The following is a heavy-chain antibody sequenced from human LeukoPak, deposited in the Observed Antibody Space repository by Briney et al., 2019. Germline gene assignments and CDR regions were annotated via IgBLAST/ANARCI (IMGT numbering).Heavy chain of an antibody. CDR2: INPNSGGT. CDR1: GYTFTGYY. V-gene: IGHV1-2*02. CDR3: ARARITMVRGGNWFDP. J-gene: IGHJ5*02. D-gene: IGHD3-10*01. Sequence: ASAKVSCKASGYTFTGYYMHWVRQAPGQGLEWMGWINPNSGGTNYAQKFQGRVTMTRDTSISTAYMELSRLRSDDTAVYYCARARITMVRGGNWFDPWGQGTLVTVSS.